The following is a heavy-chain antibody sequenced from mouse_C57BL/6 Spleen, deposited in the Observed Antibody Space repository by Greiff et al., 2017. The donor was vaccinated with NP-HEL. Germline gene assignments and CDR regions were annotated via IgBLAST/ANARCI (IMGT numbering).Heavy chain of an antibody. J-gene: IGHJ1*03. CDR1: EYEFPSHD. V-gene: IGHV5-2*01. CDR2: INSDGGST. CDR3: ARHVIDGHGYFDV. Sequence: QGVESGGGLVQPGESLKLSCESNEYEFPSHDMSWVRKTPEKRLELVAAINSDGGSTYYPDTMERRFIISRDNTQKTLYLQMSSLRSEDTALYYCARHVIDGHGYFDVWGTGTTVTVSS. D-gene: IGHD2-3*01.